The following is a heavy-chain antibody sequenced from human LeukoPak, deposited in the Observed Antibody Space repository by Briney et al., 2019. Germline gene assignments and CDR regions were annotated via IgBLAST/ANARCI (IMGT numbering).Heavy chain of an antibody. V-gene: IGHV4-34*09. CDR2: IYYSGST. CDR3: ARGEAYYYDTSGSYGAFDI. Sequence: SETLSLTCAVYGGSFSGYYWSWIRQPPGKGLEWIGYIYYSGSTYYNPSLKSRVTISVDTSKNHFSLKLSSVTAADTAVYYCARGEAYYYDTSGSYGAFDIWGQGTMVTVSS. J-gene: IGHJ3*02. D-gene: IGHD3-22*01. CDR1: GGSFSGYY.